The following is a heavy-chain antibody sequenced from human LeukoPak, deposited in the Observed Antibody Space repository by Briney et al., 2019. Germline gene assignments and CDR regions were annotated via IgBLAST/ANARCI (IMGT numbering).Heavy chain of an antibody. Sequence: GGSLRLSCAASGFTFSSYSMNWVRQAPGKGLEWVSSISSSSSYIYYADSVKGRFTISRDNAKNSLYLQMNSLRAEDTAVYYCARAPESGLAYNWFDPWGQGTLVTVSS. V-gene: IGHV3-21*01. CDR2: ISSSSSYI. CDR1: GFTFSSYS. D-gene: IGHD6-25*01. J-gene: IGHJ5*02. CDR3: ARAPESGLAYNWFDP.